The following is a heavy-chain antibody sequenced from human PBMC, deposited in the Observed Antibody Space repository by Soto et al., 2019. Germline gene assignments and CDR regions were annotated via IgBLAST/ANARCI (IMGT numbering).Heavy chain of an antibody. CDR3: VRATLSWGHYYFRGLDV. Sequence: HPGGSLRLSCADTGFMFGTYWMSWVRQAPGKGLEWVANIKHDGNEKYYADSVKGRFTVSRDNVKNFLHLQMSSLRGDDTGVYFCVRATLSWGHYYFRGLDVWGQGTTVAVSS. D-gene: IGHD3-22*01. V-gene: IGHV3-7*01. J-gene: IGHJ6*02. CDR2: IKHDGNEK. CDR1: GFMFGTYW.